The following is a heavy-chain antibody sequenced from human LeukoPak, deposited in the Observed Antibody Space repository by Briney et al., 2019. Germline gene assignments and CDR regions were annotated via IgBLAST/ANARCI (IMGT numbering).Heavy chain of an antibody. Sequence: TGGSLRLSCAASGFTFDDYGMNWVRQARGKWLEWVSGINWNGGSTGYADSVRGRFTISRDNAKNSLYLQMNSLRAEDTALYYCARVNYDILTGYSWGGDFWGQGTLVTVSS. D-gene: IGHD3-9*01. CDR3: ARVNYDILTGYSWGGDF. CDR1: GFTFDDYG. V-gene: IGHV3-20*04. CDR2: INWNGGST. J-gene: IGHJ4*02.